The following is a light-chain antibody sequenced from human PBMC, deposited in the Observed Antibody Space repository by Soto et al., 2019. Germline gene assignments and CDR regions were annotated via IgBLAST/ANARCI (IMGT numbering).Light chain of an antibody. V-gene: IGKV3-20*01. CDR1: QSVSGRY. J-gene: IGKJ3*01. CDR2: RAS. CDR3: QHYGNSIFT. Sequence: EIVLTQSPGTPSLSPGERAPPSCRASQSVSGRYVAWYQQKPGQAPRLLIYRASSRATGIPDRFSGSGSGTDFTLTISRLEPEDFAVFYCQHYGNSIFTFGPGTKVDIK.